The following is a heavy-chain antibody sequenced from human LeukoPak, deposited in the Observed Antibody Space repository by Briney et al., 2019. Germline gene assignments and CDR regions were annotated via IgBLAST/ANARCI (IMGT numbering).Heavy chain of an antibody. D-gene: IGHD4-17*01. CDR3: AKGGATVIDY. CDR2: INSDGSST. J-gene: IGHJ4*02. Sequence: PGGSLRLSCAASGFTFSNYWMHCVRQAPGKGLVWVSRINSDGSSTTSADSVKGRFTISRDNAKNTLYLQMNSLRAEDTPVYYCAKGGATVIDYWGQGTLVTVSS. V-gene: IGHV3-74*01. CDR1: GFTFSNYW.